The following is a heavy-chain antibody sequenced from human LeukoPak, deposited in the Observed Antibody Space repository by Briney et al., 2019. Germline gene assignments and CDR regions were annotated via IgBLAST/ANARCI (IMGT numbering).Heavy chain of an antibody. CDR2: IYSDNT. CDR3: ARDHTAMVRGYYYMDV. Sequence: GGSLRLSCTVSGFTVSSNSMSWVRQAPGKGLEWVSFIYSDNTHYSDSVKGRFTISRDNSKNTLYLQMNSLRAEDTAVYYCARDHTAMVRGYYYMDVWGKGTTVTVSS. V-gene: IGHV3-66*03. CDR1: GFTVSSNS. J-gene: IGHJ6*03. D-gene: IGHD5-18*01.